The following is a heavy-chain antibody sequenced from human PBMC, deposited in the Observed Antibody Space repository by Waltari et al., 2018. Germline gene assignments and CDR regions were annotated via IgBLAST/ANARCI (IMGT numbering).Heavy chain of an antibody. CDR3: ATAARRRDVGDLS. Sequence: EVQLVESGGGLVQPGGSLRLSCGVSGFTFSSYSMNWVRQAPGKGLEWVSYISGSSSTIYYADSVKGRFTISRDNAKNSMHLQMSSLRAEDTAVYYCATAARRRDVGDLSWGLGTLVTVSS. D-gene: IGHD3-16*02. V-gene: IGHV3-48*01. CDR2: ISGSSSTI. CDR1: GFTFSSYS. J-gene: IGHJ4*02.